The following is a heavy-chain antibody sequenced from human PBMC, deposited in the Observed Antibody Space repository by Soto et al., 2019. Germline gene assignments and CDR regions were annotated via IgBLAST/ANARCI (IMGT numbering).Heavy chain of an antibody. CDR2: INGTGSAV. CDR3: AKDRYGNYVGFDT. D-gene: IGHD4-17*01. J-gene: IGHJ4*02. CDR1: GFTFSAHY. Sequence: LRLSCATSGFTFSAHYMGWVRQAPGKGLEWVSYINGTGSAVYVADSVKGRFTISRDNAKNSLFLQMNYLRADDTAVYYCAKDRYGNYVGFDTWGQGTLVTV. V-gene: IGHV3-11*01.